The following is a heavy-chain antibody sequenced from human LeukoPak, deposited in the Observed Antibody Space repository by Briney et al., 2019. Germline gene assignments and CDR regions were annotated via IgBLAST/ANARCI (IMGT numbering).Heavy chain of an antibody. CDR3: ARVGVGSGY. CDR1: GYTFTSYD. V-gene: IGHV1-8*01. D-gene: IGHD2-15*01. J-gene: IGHJ4*02. CDR2: MNPNSGNT. Sequence: APMKVSCKASGYTFTSYDINWVRQAAGQGLEWMGWMNPNSGNTGYAQKFQGRVTMTRNTSISTAYMELSSLRSEDTAVYFCARVGVGSGYWGQGTLVTVSS.